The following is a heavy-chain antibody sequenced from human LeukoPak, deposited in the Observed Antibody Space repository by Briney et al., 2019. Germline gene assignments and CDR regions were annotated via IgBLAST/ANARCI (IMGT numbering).Heavy chain of an antibody. J-gene: IGHJ5*02. CDR2: IYYSGST. Sequence: SETLSLTCTVSGGSISSYYWSWIRQPPGKGLEWIGYIYYSGSTNYNPSLKSRVTISVDTSKNQFSLKLSSVTAADTAVYYCARAVKAGAYWFDPWGQGTLVTVSS. D-gene: IGHD4-23*01. V-gene: IGHV4-59*01. CDR3: ARAVKAGAYWFDP. CDR1: GGSISSYY.